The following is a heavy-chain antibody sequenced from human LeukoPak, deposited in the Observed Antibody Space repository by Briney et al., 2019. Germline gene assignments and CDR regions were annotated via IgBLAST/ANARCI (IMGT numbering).Heavy chain of an antibody. D-gene: IGHD3-22*01. V-gene: IGHV4-4*07. CDR1: GGSISSYY. J-gene: IGHJ4*02. Sequence: PSETLSLTCTVSGGSISSYYWSWIRQPAGKGLEWIGRIYTSGSTNYNPSPKSRVTMSVDTSKNQFSLKLSSVTAADTAVYYCARDRSGVTYYYDSSGYYYFDYWGQGTLVTVSS. CDR2: IYTSGST. CDR3: ARDRSGVTYYYDSSGYYYFDY.